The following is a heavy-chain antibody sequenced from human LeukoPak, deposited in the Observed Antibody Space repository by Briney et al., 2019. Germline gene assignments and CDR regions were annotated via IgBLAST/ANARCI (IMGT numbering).Heavy chain of an antibody. V-gene: IGHV4-34*01. Sequence: SETLSLTCAVYGGSFSGYYWSWIRQPPGKGLEWIGEINHSGSTNYNPSLKSRVTISVDTSKNQFSLKLSSVTAADTAVYYCASASTSVGPFDYWGQGTLVTVSS. CDR3: ASASTSVGPFDY. D-gene: IGHD2-2*01. J-gene: IGHJ4*02. CDR2: INHSGST. CDR1: GGSFSGYY.